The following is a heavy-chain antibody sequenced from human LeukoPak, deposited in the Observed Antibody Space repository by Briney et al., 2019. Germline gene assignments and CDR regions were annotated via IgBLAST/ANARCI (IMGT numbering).Heavy chain of an antibody. V-gene: IGHV3-53*01. Sequence: GGSLRLSCAASGFTVSSNYMSWVRQAPGKGLEWVSVIYSGGSTYYADSVKGRFTISRDNSKNTLYLQMNSLRAEDTAVYYCAKPRDCFPLPYYSYGRDVWGQGTTVTVS. D-gene: IGHD1-14*01. CDR2: IYSGGST. CDR1: GFTVSSNY. J-gene: IGHJ6*02. CDR3: AKPRDCFPLPYYSYGRDV.